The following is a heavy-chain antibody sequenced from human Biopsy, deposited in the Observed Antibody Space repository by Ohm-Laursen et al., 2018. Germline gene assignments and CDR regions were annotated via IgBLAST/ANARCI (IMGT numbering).Heavy chain of an antibody. Sequence: SLKLSCSASRFTFSTYGMHWVRQAPGKGLEWVAVISFDGSDQKYADSVKGRFTISRDNSKNTLYLQMNSLRAEDTAVFYCVKDRGAAGTDYYYGMDVWGQGTTVTVSS. CDR1: RFTFSTYG. CDR3: VKDRGAAGTDYYYGMDV. CDR2: ISFDGSDQ. V-gene: IGHV3-30*18. J-gene: IGHJ6*02. D-gene: IGHD3-10*01.